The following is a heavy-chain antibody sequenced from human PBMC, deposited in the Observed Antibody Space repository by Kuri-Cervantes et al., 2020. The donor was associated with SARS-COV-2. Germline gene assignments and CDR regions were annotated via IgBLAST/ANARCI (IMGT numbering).Heavy chain of an antibody. Sequence: ESLKISCKGSGYSFTNYWISWVRQMPGKGLEWMGRIDPSDSYTNYSPSFQGHVTISADKSISTAYLQWSSLKASDTAMYYCAIRSQLPQGAFDIWGQGTMVTVSS. J-gene: IGHJ3*02. CDR2: IDPSDSYT. V-gene: IGHV5-10-1*01. D-gene: IGHD2-2*01. CDR1: GYSFTNYW. CDR3: AIRSQLPQGAFDI.